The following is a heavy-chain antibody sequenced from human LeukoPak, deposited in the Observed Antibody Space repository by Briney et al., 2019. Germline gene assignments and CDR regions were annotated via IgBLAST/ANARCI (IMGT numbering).Heavy chain of an antibody. CDR1: GFSLSTSGVG. CDR2: IYWNDDR. Sequence: SGPTLVKPTQTLTLTCTFSGFSLSTSGVGVGWIRQPPGKALEWLALIYWNDDRRYSPSPKSRLTITKDTSKNQVVLTMTNMDPVDTATYYCAHVSPSYCSSTSCYFYNWFDPWGKGTTVTVSS. J-gene: IGHJ5*01. D-gene: IGHD2-2*01. CDR3: AHVSPSYCSSTSCYFYNWFDP. V-gene: IGHV2-5*01.